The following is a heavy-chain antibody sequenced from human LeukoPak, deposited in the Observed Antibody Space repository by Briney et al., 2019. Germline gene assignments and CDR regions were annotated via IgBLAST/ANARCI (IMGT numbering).Heavy chain of an antibody. Sequence: GGSLRLSCAASGFTFSSYAMSWVRQAPGKGLEWVPGISSSGSGGNTYYADSVKGRFTISRDSSQNTLFLHMHSLRAEDTAIYYCAKDRTVGASYWYFDLWGRGTLVTVSS. D-gene: IGHD1-26*01. CDR2: ISSSGSGGNT. CDR3: AKDRTVGASYWYFDL. J-gene: IGHJ2*01. CDR1: GFTFSSYA. V-gene: IGHV3-23*01.